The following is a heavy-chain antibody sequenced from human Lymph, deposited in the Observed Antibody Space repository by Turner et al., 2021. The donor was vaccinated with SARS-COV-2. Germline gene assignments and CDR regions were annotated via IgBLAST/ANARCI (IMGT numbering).Heavy chain of an antibody. CDR1: GYTFTDYY. V-gene: IGHV1-2*02. D-gene: IGHD3-22*01. J-gene: IGHJ3*02. CDR3: ARGGLYYYDSSAYYNDAFDI. CDR2: INPNSGGT. Sequence: QVQLVQSGAEVKKPGASVKVSCMASGYTFTDYYMHWVRQAPGQGLEWMGWINPNSGGTDYAQKFQGRVTVTRDASFNTAYMELTRLRSDDTAVYYCARGGLYYYDSSAYYNDAFDIWGQGTMVTVSS.